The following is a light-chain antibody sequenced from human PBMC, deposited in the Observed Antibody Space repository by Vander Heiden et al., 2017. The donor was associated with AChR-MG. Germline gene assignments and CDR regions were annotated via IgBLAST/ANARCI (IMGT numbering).Light chain of an antibody. CDR3: QSPDSRGVYYEI. CDR2: KDT. Sequence: SSELTQPPSVSVSPGQTARITCFGDVLASEYVYWYQQKPGQAPLLVIYKDTERPAGIPERSSGSSSGTTVTLTITGGQAEDEADYYCQSPDSRGVYYEIFGGGTKLTVL. CDR1: VLASEY. J-gene: IGLJ2*01. V-gene: IGLV3-25*03.